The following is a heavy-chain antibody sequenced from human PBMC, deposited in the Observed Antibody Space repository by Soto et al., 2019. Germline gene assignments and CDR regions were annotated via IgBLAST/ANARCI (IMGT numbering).Heavy chain of an antibody. Sequence: GGSLRLSCTASGFTFGDYAMSWFRQAPGKGLEWVGFIRSKAYGGTTEYAASVKGRFTISRDDSKSIAYLQMNSLKTEDTAVYYCTRDTYDIVVVPAAKVRGGFDPWGQGTLVTVSS. CDR3: TRDTYDIVVVPAAKVRGGFDP. CDR2: IRSKAYGGTT. J-gene: IGHJ5*02. CDR1: GFTFGDYA. D-gene: IGHD2-2*01. V-gene: IGHV3-49*03.